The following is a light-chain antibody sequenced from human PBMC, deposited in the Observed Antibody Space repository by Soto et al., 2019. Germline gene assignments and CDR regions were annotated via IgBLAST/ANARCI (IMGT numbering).Light chain of an antibody. V-gene: IGKV1-9*01. Sequence: DIQLTQSPSFLSASLGDRVTITCRASQGISSYLAWYQQKPGKAPKLLIYTASTLQSGVPSRFSGSGSGTEFTLTISSLQPEDFATYYCQQLNSYPLTFGKGTKLDIK. J-gene: IGKJ2*01. CDR1: QGISSY. CDR3: QQLNSYPLT. CDR2: TAS.